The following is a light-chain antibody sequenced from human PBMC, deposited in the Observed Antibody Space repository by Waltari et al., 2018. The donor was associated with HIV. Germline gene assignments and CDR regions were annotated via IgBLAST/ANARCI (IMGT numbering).Light chain of an antibody. Sequence: QSVLTQPPSVSGAPGQSVTISCTGGNSNIGADYGVHWYRQLPGTAPKLLIYDNNHRPSGVPGRFAGSKSGTSASLAITGLQAEEEADYYCRSYDSGLGGVFGGGTKLIVL. CDR3: RSYDSGLGGV. J-gene: IGLJ2*01. CDR1: NSNIGADYG. V-gene: IGLV1-40*01. CDR2: DNN.